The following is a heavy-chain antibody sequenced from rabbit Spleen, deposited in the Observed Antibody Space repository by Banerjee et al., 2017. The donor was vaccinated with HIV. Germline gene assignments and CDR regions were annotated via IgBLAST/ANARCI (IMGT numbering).Heavy chain of an antibody. Sequence: EQLEESGGGLVKPEGSLTLTCKASGVSFSDKDVMCWVRQAPGKGLEWIACINTVTGKTVYASWAKGRFTISKTSSTTVTLKMTSLTAADTATYFCGRSSGGGTGYAYGIADLWGPGPLVTVS. D-gene: IGHD6-1*01. CDR3: GRSSGGGTGYAYGIADL. CDR1: GVSFSDKDV. J-gene: IGHJ4*01. CDR2: INTVTGKT. V-gene: IGHV1S45*01.